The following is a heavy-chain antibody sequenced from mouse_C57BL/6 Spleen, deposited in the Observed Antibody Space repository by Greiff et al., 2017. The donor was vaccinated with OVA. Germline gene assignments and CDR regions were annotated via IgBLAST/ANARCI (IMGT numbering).Heavy chain of an antibody. D-gene: IGHD1-1*01. Sequence: VQLQQSGPELVKPGASVKISCKASGYSFTGYYMNWVKQSPEKSLEWIGEINPSTGGTTYNQKFKAKATLTVDKSSSTAYMQLKSLTSEDSAVYYCARFTTVDWYFGVWGTGTTVTVAS. V-gene: IGHV1-42*01. CDR2: INPSTGGT. J-gene: IGHJ1*03. CDR3: ARFTTVDWYFGV. CDR1: GYSFTGYY.